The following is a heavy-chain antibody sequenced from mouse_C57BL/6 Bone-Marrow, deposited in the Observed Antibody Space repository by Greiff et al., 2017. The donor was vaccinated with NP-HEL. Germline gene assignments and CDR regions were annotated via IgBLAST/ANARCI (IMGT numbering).Heavy chain of an antibody. V-gene: IGHV1-64*01. CDR3: VWEGGYWYFDV. CDR2: IHPNSGST. D-gene: IGHD4-1*01. J-gene: IGHJ1*03. Sequence: QVQLQQPGAELVKPGASVKLSCKASGYTFTSYWMHWVKQRPGQGLEWIGMIHPNSGSTNYNEKFKSKATLTVDKSSSTAYMQLSSLTSEDSAVYDCVWEGGYWYFDVWGTGTTVTVSS. CDR1: GYTFTSYW.